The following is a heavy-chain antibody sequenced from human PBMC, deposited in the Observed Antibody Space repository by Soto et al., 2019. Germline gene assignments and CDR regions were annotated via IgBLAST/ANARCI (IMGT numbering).Heavy chain of an antibody. D-gene: IGHD1-7*01. CDR3: ARRGSITGTTRALKWFDP. J-gene: IGHJ5*02. V-gene: IGHV4-4*02. CDR2: IYHSGST. CDR1: SGSISSSNW. Sequence: PSETLSLTCAVSSGSISSSNWWSWVRQPPGKGLEWIGEIYHSGSTNYNTSLKSRVTISVDKSKNQFSLKLSSVTAADTAVYYCARRGSITGTTRALKWFDPWGQGTLVTVSS.